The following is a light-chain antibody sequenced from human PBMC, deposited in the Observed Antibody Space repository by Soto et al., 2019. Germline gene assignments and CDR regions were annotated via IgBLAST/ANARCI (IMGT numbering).Light chain of an antibody. CDR3: QQYNSYST. J-gene: IGKJ3*01. CDR2: DAS. Sequence: DIQMTQSPSTLSASVGDRVTITCRASQSISSWLAWYQQKPGKAPKLLIYDASSLESGVPSRFSGSGSGTEFTITISSLQPDAFATYYCQQYNSYSTFGPGTKVDIK. CDR1: QSISSW. V-gene: IGKV1-5*01.